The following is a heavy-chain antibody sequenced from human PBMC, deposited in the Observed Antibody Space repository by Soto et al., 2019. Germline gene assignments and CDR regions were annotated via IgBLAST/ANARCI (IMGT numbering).Heavy chain of an antibody. CDR3: ARDPLWGTAMVLWYFDL. Sequence: QVQLVESGGGVVQPGRSLRLSCAASGFTFNNYAMHWVRQAPGKGLEWVALISYDGSNIYYADSVKGRFTISRDNSKNTLYLQMNSLRAEDTAVYYCARDPLWGTAMVLWYFDLWGRGTLVTVSS. V-gene: IGHV3-30-3*01. J-gene: IGHJ2*01. CDR1: GFTFNNYA. CDR2: ISYDGSNI. D-gene: IGHD5-18*01.